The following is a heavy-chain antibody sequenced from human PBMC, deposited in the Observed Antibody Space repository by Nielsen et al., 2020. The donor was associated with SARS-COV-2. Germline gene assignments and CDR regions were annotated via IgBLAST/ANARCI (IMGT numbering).Heavy chain of an antibody. CDR2: IYHTGST. Sequence: SETLSLTCDVHGGSFTGYYWTWIRQSTGKGLTWIGQIYHTGSTAYNPSLKSRVSISMDTSKNQFSLRLSSVTAADTAVYYCARAKSAYYDSSGLTYFDFWGQGTLVTVSS. CDR3: ARAKSAYYDSSGLTYFDF. J-gene: IGHJ4*02. D-gene: IGHD3-22*01. V-gene: IGHV4-34*01. CDR1: GGSFTGYY.